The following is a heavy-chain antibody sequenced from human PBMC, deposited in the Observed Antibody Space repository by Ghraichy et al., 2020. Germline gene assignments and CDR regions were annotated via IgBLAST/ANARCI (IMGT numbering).Heavy chain of an antibody. V-gene: IGHV3-43*01. Sequence: GGSLRLSCAASGFTFDDCTMHWVRQAPGKGLEWVSLVSWDGGSTFYADSVKGRFTISRDNTGNSLYLQMNSLRTDDTALYFCSKGIGVLYYDGMDVWGQGTTVTGAS. CDR2: VSWDGGST. D-gene: IGHD3-16*01. CDR1: GFTFDDCT. J-gene: IGHJ6*02. CDR3: SKGIGVLYYDGMDV.